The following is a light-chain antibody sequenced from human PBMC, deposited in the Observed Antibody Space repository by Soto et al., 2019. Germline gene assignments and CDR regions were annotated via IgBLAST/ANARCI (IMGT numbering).Light chain of an antibody. V-gene: IGLV2-14*01. CDR1: SSDVGRYNY. CDR2: EVT. CDR3: GSYTSTYVRI. Sequence: QSVLTQPASVSWSPGQSITISCTGTSSDVGRYNYVSWYQQYPGRAPKLIIYEVTNRPSGVSDRFSGSKSGNVASLTISGLQAADEADYYCGSYTSTYVRIFGTGTKVTVL. J-gene: IGLJ1*01.